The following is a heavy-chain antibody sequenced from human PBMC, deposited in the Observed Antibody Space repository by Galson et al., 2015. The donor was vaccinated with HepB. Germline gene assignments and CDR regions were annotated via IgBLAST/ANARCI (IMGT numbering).Heavy chain of an antibody. CDR1: GFTFSSYS. CDR3: ARDDTPQPNRGVDTAMVGLFDY. J-gene: IGHJ4*02. Sequence: SLRLSCAASGFTFSSYSMNWVRQAPGKGLEWVSSISSSSSYIYYADSVKGRFTISRDNAKNSLYLQMNSLRAEDTAVYYCARDDTPQPNRGVDTAMVGLFDYWGQGTLVTVSS. CDR2: ISSSSSYI. V-gene: IGHV3-21*01. D-gene: IGHD5-18*01.